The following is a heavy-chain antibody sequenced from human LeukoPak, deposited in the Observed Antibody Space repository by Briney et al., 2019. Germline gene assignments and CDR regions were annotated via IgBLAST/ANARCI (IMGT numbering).Heavy chain of an antibody. V-gene: IGHV3-66*01. CDR1: RFTFSSYW. CDR3: AKGSGYEHSYYYYYMDV. CDR2: LYHGGST. J-gene: IGHJ6*03. D-gene: IGHD5-12*01. Sequence: GGSLRLSCAASRFTFSSYWMSRVHQAPGKGLEWVSILYHGGSTYYADSVKGRFSISRDTSKNTLYLQMNSLRVEDTAVYYCAKGSGYEHSYYYYYMDVWGKGTTVTISS.